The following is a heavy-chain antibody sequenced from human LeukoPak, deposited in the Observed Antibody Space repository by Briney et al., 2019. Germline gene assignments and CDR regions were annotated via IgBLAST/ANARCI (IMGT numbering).Heavy chain of an antibody. J-gene: IGHJ4*02. D-gene: IGHD3-22*01. V-gene: IGHV3-49*04. CDR2: IRSKAYGGTT. Sequence: PGGSLRLSCTASGFTFGDFAMSWVRQAPGKGLEWVGSIRSKAYGGTTEYAASVKGRVTISRDDSKSIAYLQMNSLKTEDTAVYYCTRTVYYYDSSGYSYWGQGTRVTVSS. CDR3: TRTVYYYDSSGYSY. CDR1: GFTFGDFA.